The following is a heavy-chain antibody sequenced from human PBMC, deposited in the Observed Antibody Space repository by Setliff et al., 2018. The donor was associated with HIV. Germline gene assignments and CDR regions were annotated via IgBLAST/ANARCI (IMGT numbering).Heavy chain of an antibody. CDR1: GGSMNSHY. J-gene: IGHJ5*02. Sequence: SETLSLTCSVFGGSMNSHYWSWIRQPPGKGLEWIGLIYYTGIPTYNTSLKSRVTMSVDRSKNQFSLRLTSVTAADTAMYYCARVARVHPFDP. CDR2: IYYTGIP. CDR3: ARVARVHPFDP. V-gene: IGHV4-59*11.